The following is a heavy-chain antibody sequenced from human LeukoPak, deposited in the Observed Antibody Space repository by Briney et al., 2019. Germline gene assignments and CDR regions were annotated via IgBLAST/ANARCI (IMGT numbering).Heavy chain of an antibody. CDR1: GYNFISYW. J-gene: IGHJ3*02. CDR2: IYPGDSDT. CDR3: ATSSGTYGYDAFDI. V-gene: IGHV5-51*01. D-gene: IGHD1-26*01. Sequence: GESLKISCRISGYNFISYWIGWVRQMPGKGLEWMGIIYPGDSDTRYRPSFQGQVTISADKSISTAYLQWSSLKASDTAMYYCATSSGTYGYDAFDIWGQGTMTVSS.